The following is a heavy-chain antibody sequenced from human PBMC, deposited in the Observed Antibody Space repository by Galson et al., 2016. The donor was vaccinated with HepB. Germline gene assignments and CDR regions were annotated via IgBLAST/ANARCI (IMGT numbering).Heavy chain of an antibody. J-gene: IGHJ4*02. V-gene: IGHV3-23*01. Sequence: SLRLSCAASGFTFNNYAMSWVRQAPGKGLEWVSGVSGSGGSTWYADSVKGRLAISRDNSKNTMYLQMNSLRSEDTAVYYCAKFRGSDGPSVYYFDSWGQGTLVTVSS. CDR3: AKFRGSDGPSVYYFDS. CDR1: GFTFNNYA. D-gene: IGHD3-10*01. CDR2: VSGSGGST.